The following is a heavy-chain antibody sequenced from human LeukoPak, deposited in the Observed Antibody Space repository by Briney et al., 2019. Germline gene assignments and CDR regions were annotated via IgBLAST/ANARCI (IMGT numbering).Heavy chain of an antibody. CDR2: ISSSSSYT. J-gene: IGHJ4*02. V-gene: IGHV3-11*05. CDR1: GFTFSDYY. CDR3: ARGKSGYYFDY. Sequence: GGSLRLSCAAPGFTFSDYYMSWIRQAPGKGLEWVSYISSSSSYTNYADSVKGRFTISRDNAKNSLYLQMNSLRAEDTAVYYCARGKSGYYFDYWGQGTLVTV.